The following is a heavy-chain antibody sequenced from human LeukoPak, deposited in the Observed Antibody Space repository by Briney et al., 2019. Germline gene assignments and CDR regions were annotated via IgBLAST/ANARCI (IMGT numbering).Heavy chain of an antibody. D-gene: IGHD5-18*01. CDR2: IKQDGSEK. J-gene: IGHJ4*02. V-gene: IGHV3-7*01. CDR3: ARDHQETWIQLWPSDGD. CDR1: GFTFSSYW. Sequence: GGSLRLPCAASGFTFSSYWMSWVRQAPGKGLEWVANIKQDGSEKYYVDSVKGRFTISRDNAKNSLYLQMNSLRAEDTAVYYCARDHQETWIQLWPSDGDWGQGTLVTVSS.